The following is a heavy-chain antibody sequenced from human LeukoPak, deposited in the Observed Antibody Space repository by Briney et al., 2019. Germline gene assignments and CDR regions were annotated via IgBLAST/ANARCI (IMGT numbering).Heavy chain of an antibody. CDR2: IYYSGST. CDR3: ARHYYDSPGYFQH. CDR1: GGSISSYY. J-gene: IGHJ1*01. V-gene: IGHV4-59*08. D-gene: IGHD3-22*01. Sequence: ETLSLTCTVSGGSISSYYWRWIRQPPGKGLEWIGYIYYSGSTNYNPSLKSRVTISVDTSKNQFSLKLSSVTAADTAVYYCARHYYDSPGYFQHWGQGTLVTVSS.